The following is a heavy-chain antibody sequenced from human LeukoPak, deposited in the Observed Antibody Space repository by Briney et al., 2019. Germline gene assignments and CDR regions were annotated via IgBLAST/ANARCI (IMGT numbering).Heavy chain of an antibody. Sequence: VASVKVSCKASGYTFTGYYMHWVRQAPGQGLEWMGWINPNSGGTNYAQKFQGRVTMTRDTSISTAYMELSRLRSDDTAVYYCARGRSGSYGAFDIWGQGTMVTVSS. CDR2: INPNSGGT. CDR3: ARGRSGSYGAFDI. J-gene: IGHJ3*02. V-gene: IGHV1-2*02. CDR1: GYTFTGYY. D-gene: IGHD1-26*01.